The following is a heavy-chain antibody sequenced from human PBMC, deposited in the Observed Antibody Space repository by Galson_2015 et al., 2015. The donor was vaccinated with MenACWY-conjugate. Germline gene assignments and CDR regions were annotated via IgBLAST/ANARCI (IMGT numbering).Heavy chain of an antibody. Sequence: SLRLSCAASGFTFSSYWMSWVRQAPGKGLEWVANIKQDGSEKYYVDSVKGRFTISRDNAKNSLYLQMNSLRAEDTAVYYCAREAGIAAAGHDAFDIWGQGTMVTVSS. CDR2: IKQDGSEK. J-gene: IGHJ3*02. D-gene: IGHD6-13*01. CDR1: GFTFSSYW. V-gene: IGHV3-7*03. CDR3: AREAGIAAAGHDAFDI.